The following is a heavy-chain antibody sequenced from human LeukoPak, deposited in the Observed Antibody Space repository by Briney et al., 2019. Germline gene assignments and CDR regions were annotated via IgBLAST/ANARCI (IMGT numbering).Heavy chain of an antibody. CDR1: GGSFSNYY. CDR2: NYSGST. V-gene: IGHV4-34*01. Sequence: PSETLSLTCAVYGGSFSNYYWSWLRQPPGKGLEWINYSGSTNYNPSLKSRVTISIDTSKTQFPLRVNSVTAADTAVYYCVRRSTPFDLWGRGNLVTVSS. D-gene: IGHD5/OR15-5a*01. J-gene: IGHJ2*01. CDR3: VRRSTPFDL.